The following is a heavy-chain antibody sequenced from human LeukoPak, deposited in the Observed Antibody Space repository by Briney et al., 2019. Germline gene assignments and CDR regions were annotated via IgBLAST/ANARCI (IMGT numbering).Heavy chain of an antibody. V-gene: IGHV1-2*02. CDR2: INPNSGGT. CDR1: GYTFTGYY. D-gene: IGHD1-26*01. J-gene: IGHJ4*02. Sequence: GASLKVSCKASGYTFTGYYMHWVRQAPGQGLEWMGWINPNSGGTNYAQTFQGRVTMTRDTSTSTAYMELSRLRSDDTAVYYCARPNRGSYSHWGQGTLVTVSS. CDR3: ARPNRGSYSH.